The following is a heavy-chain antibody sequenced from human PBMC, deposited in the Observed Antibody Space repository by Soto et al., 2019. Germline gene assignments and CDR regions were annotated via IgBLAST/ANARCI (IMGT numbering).Heavy chain of an antibody. D-gene: IGHD3-3*01. Sequence: SVNCSCKASGFTFTSSAVQWVRQARGQRLGWIGWIVVGSGNTNYAQKFQERVTMTSDTSITTVFMQLNNLRSDESALYYCARAPLIIGHITNSGEASPGVLDYWGQGTPVTVSS. CDR2: IVVGSGNT. V-gene: IGHV1-58*01. CDR1: GFTFTSSA. CDR3: ARAPLIIGHITNSGEASPGVLDY. J-gene: IGHJ4*02.